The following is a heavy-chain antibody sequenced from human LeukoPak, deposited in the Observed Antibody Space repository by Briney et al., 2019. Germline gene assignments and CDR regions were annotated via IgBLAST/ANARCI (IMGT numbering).Heavy chain of an antibody. CDR1: GGSISSYY. V-gene: IGHV4-59*08. J-gene: IGHJ4*02. Sequence: PSETLSLTCTVSGGSISSYYWSWIRQPPGKGLEWIGYIYYSGSTNYNPSLKSRVTISVDTSKNQFSLKLSSVTAADTAVYYCARVGWLVDYWGQGTLVTVSS. D-gene: IGHD6-19*01. CDR2: IYYSGST. CDR3: ARVGWLVDY.